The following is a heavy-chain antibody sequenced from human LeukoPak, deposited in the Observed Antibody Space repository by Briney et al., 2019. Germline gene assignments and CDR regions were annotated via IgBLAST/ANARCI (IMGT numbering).Heavy chain of an antibody. V-gene: IGHV3-30-3*01. D-gene: IGHD1-26*01. CDR2: ISYDGSNK. J-gene: IGHJ4*02. Sequence: GGSLRLSCAASGFTFSSYPMHWVRQAPGKGLEWVAIISYDGSNKYYADSVKGRFTISRDNSKNTLYLQMNSLRAEDTAVYYCARDKVVGATYFDYWGQGILVTVSS. CDR1: GFTFSSYP. CDR3: ARDKVVGATYFDY.